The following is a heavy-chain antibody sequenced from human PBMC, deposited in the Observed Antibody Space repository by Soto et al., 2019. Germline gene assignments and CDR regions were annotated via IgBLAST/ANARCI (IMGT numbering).Heavy chain of an antibody. Sequence: QVQLVQSGAEVRKPGSSVKVSCKASGGTFSNYALSWVRQAPGQGLEWMGGIIPLFSTANYAQKFQGTAKIIADESTSTAYMELSSLRSEDTAVYYCAGASVDTAMITLDYFSCHYGMAVWGQGTTVTVAS. CDR3: AGASVDTAMITLDYFSCHYGMAV. J-gene: IGHJ6*02. D-gene: IGHD5-18*01. V-gene: IGHV1-69*01. CDR2: IIPLFSTA. CDR1: GGTFSNYA.